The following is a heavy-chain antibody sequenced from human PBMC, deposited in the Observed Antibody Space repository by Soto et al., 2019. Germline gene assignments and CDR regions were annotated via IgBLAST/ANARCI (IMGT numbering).Heavy chain of an antibody. CDR3: ARDSIVGATIDAFDI. D-gene: IGHD1-26*01. J-gene: IGHJ3*02. CDR2: IYYSGST. Sequence: SETLSLTCTVSGGSISSSSYYWGWIRQPPGKGLEWIGYIYYSGSTYYNPSLKSRVTISVDTSKNQFSLKLSSVTAADTAVYYCARDSIVGATIDAFDIWGQGTMVTVSS. CDR1: GGSISSSSYY. V-gene: IGHV4-30-4*08.